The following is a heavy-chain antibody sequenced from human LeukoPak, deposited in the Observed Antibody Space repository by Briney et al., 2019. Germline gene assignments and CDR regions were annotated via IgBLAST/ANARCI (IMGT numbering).Heavy chain of an antibody. V-gene: IGHV1-8*01. J-gene: IGHJ6*02. CDR3: ATPQGSSSWYYGMDV. Sequence: ASVKVSCKASGYTFTSYDINWVRQATGQGLEWMGWMNPNSGNTGYAQKFQGRVTMTRNTSISTAYMELSSLRSEDTAVYYCATPQGSSSWYYGMDVWGQGTTVTVSS. D-gene: IGHD6-13*01. CDR2: MNPNSGNT. CDR1: GYTFTSYD.